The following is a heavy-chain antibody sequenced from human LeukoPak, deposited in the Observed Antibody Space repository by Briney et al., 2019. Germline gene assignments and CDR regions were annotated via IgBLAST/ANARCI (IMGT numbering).Heavy chain of an antibody. J-gene: IGHJ4*02. D-gene: IGHD3-16*01. CDR2: IYYSGST. Sequence: SETRSLTCTVSGGSISSGGYYWSWIRQHPGKGLEWIGSIYYSGSTYYNPSLKSRITISVDTSKNQFSLKLSSVTAADTAVYYCARLGGGIDYWGQGTLVTVSS. CDR3: ARLGGGIDY. V-gene: IGHV4-39*01. CDR1: GGSISSGGYY.